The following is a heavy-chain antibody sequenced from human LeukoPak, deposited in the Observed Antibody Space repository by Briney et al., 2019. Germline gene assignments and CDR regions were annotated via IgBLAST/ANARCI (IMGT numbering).Heavy chain of an antibody. Sequence: PGGSLRLSCAASGFTFSSYGMHWVRQAPGKGLEWVAFIRYDGSNKYYADSVKGRFTISRDNSKNTLYLQMNSLRAEDTAVYYCANLLSPAYCGGDCYFDYWGQGTLVTVSS. CDR2: IRYDGSNK. CDR3: ANLLSPAYCGGDCYFDY. J-gene: IGHJ4*02. D-gene: IGHD2-21*02. V-gene: IGHV3-30*02. CDR1: GFTFSSYG.